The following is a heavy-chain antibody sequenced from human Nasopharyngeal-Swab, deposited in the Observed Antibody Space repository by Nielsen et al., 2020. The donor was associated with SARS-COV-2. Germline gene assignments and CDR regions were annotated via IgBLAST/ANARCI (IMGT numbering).Heavy chain of an antibody. CDR2: ISAYNGNT. D-gene: IGHD3-9*01. Sequence: WVGQAPGQGLEWMGWISAYNGNTNYAQKLQGRVTMTTDTSTSTAYMELRSLRSDDTAVYYCAREDDYDILTGYPKPLDYWGQGTLVTVSS. J-gene: IGHJ4*02. CDR3: AREDDYDILTGYPKPLDY. V-gene: IGHV1-18*01.